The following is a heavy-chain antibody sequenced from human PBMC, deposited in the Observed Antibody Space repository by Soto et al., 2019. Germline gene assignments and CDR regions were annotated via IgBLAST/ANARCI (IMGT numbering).Heavy chain of an antibody. D-gene: IGHD3-16*01. V-gene: IGHV4-61*01. CDR2: LHYSGSA. J-gene: IGHJ4*02. Sequence: SETLSLTCSVSGGSVSDKTYYWSWIRQPPGKGLEHIGYLHYSGSANYNPSLKSRVTISMDTSKNQFFLKLNSVTAADTAIYYCARSGHTFVGVVWGQGIPVTVSS. CDR3: ARSGHTFVGVV. CDR1: GGSVSDKTYY.